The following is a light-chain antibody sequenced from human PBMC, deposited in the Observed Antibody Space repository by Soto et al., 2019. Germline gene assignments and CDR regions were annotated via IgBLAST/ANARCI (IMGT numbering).Light chain of an antibody. V-gene: IGLV2-8*01. CDR1: SSDVGAYNY. J-gene: IGLJ3*02. CDR3: SSFASSNTWV. CDR2: EVT. Sequence: QSALTQPPSASGSPEQSVTFSCTGTSSDVGAYNYVSWYQQHAGKAPKLVIYEVTKRPSGVPDRFSGSKSANTASLTVSGLQAEDEADYYCSSFASSNTWVFGGGTQLTVL.